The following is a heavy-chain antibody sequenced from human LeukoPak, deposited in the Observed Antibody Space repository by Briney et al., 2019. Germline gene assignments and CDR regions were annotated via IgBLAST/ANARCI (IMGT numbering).Heavy chain of an antibody. CDR1: GGSISSYY. V-gene: IGHV4-59*08. D-gene: IGHD6-13*01. J-gene: IGHJ4*02. Sequence: PSETLSVTCTVSGGSISSYYWSWIRQPPGKGLEWIGYLFHSGTPRYNPSLKSRVTISADTSKNQFFLTLNSTTAADTAVYFCARRRGWKQQLVYFDYWGQGTLATVSS. CDR3: ARRRGWKQQLVYFDY. CDR2: LFHSGTP.